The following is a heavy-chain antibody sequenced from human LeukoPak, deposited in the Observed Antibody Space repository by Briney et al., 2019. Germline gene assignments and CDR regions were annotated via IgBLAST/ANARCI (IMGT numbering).Heavy chain of an antibody. J-gene: IGHJ4*02. CDR3: ARAGWIITSAIDY. CDR1: GYSISRGYF. V-gene: IGHV4-38-2*01. CDR2: IYHTGGA. D-gene: IGHD1-20*01. Sequence: SETLSLTSGVSGYSISRGYFWAWVRHSPGKGLEWIATIYHTGGAYYNPSLESRVTISADTSKNEFSLNLKSVTAADTAVYFCARAGWIITSAIDYWGQGTLVTVSS.